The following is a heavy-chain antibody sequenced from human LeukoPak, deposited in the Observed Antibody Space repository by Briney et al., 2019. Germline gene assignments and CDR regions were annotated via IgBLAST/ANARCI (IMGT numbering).Heavy chain of an antibody. CDR2: INIDGSTT. D-gene: IGHD3-10*01. CDR1: GFTISSYW. Sequence: PGGSLRLSCAASGFTISSYWMHWVRQARGKGLVWVSRINIDGSTTSSADSVRGRFTISRDNAKNTLFLQMNSLRADDTAVYYCGRDFGFDYGMDVWGKGTTVIVSS. CDR3: GRDFGFDYGMDV. V-gene: IGHV3-74*01. J-gene: IGHJ6*04.